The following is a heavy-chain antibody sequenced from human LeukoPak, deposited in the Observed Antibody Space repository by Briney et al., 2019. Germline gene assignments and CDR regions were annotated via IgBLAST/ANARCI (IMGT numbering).Heavy chain of an antibody. CDR3: ANPKLRFLEWLLLD. CDR1: GFTSSSYG. Sequence: PGGSLRLSCAASGFTSSSYGMHWVRQAPGKGLEWVAFIRYDGSNKYYADSVKGRFTISRDNSKNTLYLQMNSLRAEDTAVYYCANPKLRFLEWLLLDWGQGTLVTVSS. D-gene: IGHD3-3*01. J-gene: IGHJ4*02. V-gene: IGHV3-30*02. CDR2: IRYDGSNK.